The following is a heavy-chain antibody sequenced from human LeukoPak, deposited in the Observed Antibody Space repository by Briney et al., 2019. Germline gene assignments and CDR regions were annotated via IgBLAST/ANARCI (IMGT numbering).Heavy chain of an antibody. D-gene: IGHD6-19*01. CDR2: IYHSGST. V-gene: IGHV4-4*02. CDR1: GGSISSSNW. Sequence: SETLSLTCAVSGGSISSSNWWSWVRQPPGKGLEWIGEIYHSGSTNYNPSLKSRVTISVDKSKNQFSLKLSSVTAADTAVYYCARGVWAVAGGYYYYMDVWGKGTTVTISS. CDR3: ARGVWAVAGGYYYYMDV. J-gene: IGHJ6*03.